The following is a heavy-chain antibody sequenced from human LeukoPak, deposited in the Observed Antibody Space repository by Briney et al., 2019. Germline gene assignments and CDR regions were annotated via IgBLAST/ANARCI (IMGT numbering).Heavy chain of an antibody. CDR3: ARRLGRDYGGNSVHAFDI. CDR2: IYYSGST. Sequence: KPSETLSLTCAVSGGSISSSSYYWSWIRQPPGKGLEWIGSIYYSGSTYYNPSLKSRVTISVDTSKNQFSLKLSSVTAADTAVYYCARRLGRDYGGNSVHAFDIWGQGTMVTVSS. CDR1: GGSISSSSYY. V-gene: IGHV4-39*01. J-gene: IGHJ3*02. D-gene: IGHD4-23*01.